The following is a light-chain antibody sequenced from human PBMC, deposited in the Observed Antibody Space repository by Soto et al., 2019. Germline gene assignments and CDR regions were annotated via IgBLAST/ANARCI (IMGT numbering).Light chain of an antibody. CDR1: SSEGWGYKF. Sequence: QSVLTQPASVSGAPGQSVTISRTGTSSEGWGYKFVSLYQQHPHKAPNLMIYDVTNRPSRVSNRFSGSKSGNTASLTISGLQAEDEADYYCSSYTSISTYVFGTGTKVTVL. CDR3: SSYTSISTYV. V-gene: IGLV2-14*01. J-gene: IGLJ1*01. CDR2: DVT.